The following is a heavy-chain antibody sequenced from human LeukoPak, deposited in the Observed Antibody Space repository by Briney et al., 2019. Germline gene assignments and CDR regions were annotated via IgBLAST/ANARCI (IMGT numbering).Heavy chain of an antibody. CDR1: GYTFTSYY. Sequence: ASVKVSCKASGYTFTSYYMHWVRQAPGQGLEWMGIINPSGGSASYAQKFQGRVTMTRDTSTSTVYMELSSLRSEDTAVYYCARDGANYYDSSGYYYWGQGTLVTVSS. D-gene: IGHD3-22*01. CDR2: INPSGGSA. V-gene: IGHV1-46*01. J-gene: IGHJ4*02. CDR3: ARDGANYYDSSGYYY.